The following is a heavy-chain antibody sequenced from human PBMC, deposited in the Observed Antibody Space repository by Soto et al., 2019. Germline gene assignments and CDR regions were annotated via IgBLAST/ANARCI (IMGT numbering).Heavy chain of an antibody. CDR3: ARDGYDFWSGYYDAVDI. V-gene: IGHV1-3*01. D-gene: IGHD3-3*01. CDR1: GGTFSSYA. CDR2: INASNGNA. Sequence: ASVKVSFKASGGTFSSYAVSWVRQAPGQGLEWMGGINASNGNAKYSQKFQGRVTITRDTSASTAYMELSSLRSEDTAVYYCARDGYDFWSGYYDAVDIWGQGTMVTVSS. J-gene: IGHJ3*02.